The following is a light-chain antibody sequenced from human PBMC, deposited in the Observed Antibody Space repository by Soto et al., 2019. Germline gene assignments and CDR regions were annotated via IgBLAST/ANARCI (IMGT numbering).Light chain of an antibody. CDR3: QQYYSYPWT. V-gene: IGKV1-8*01. J-gene: IGKJ1*01. Sequence: AIRMTQSPSSLSASTGDRVTITCRASQGISSYLAWYQQKPGKAPKLLIYAASTLQSGVPSRFSGSGSGTDFTLTISCLQSEDFETYYCQQYYSYPWTFGQWTKVDIK. CDR1: QGISSY. CDR2: AAS.